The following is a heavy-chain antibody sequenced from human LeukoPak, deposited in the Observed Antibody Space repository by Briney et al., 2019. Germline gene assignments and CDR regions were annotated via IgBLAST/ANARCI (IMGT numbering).Heavy chain of an antibody. CDR3: ARRRGSAVTMARYNWFDP. V-gene: IGHV3-64*01. CDR2: ISSNGGST. Sequence: GGSLRLSCAASGFIFSSYAMHWVRQAPGKGLEYVSAISSNGGSTYYANSVKGRLTISRDNSKNTLYLQMGSLRAEDMAVYYCARRRGSAVTMARYNWFDPWGQGTLVTVSS. J-gene: IGHJ5*02. CDR1: GFIFSSYA. D-gene: IGHD3-10*01.